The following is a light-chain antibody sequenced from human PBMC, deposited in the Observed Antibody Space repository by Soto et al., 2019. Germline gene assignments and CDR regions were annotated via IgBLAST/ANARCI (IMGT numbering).Light chain of an antibody. CDR3: QQYGTSPWT. J-gene: IGKJ1*01. Sequence: EIVLTQSPGTLSVSPGERATLSCRASQSVSSRYVAWYQQKPGQAPRLLIYAVSGRATGIPDRFSGSGSGTDFTLTISRLEPEDFGVYHCQQYGTSPWTFGQGTKVEIK. CDR1: QSVSSRY. V-gene: IGKV3-20*01. CDR2: AVS.